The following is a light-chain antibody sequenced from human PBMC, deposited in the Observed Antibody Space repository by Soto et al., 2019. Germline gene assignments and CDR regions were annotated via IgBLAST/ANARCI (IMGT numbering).Light chain of an antibody. V-gene: IGKV3-11*01. CDR2: GAS. CDR3: QQRSDWPLT. CDR1: QSVSSY. J-gene: IGKJ4*01. Sequence: EIVLTQSPATLSLSPGEGATLSCRARQSVSSYLAWYQQKPGQAPRLLIYGASTRATGIPARFSGSGSGTDFTLTISSLKPEDFAVYSCQQRSDWPLTFGGGTKL.